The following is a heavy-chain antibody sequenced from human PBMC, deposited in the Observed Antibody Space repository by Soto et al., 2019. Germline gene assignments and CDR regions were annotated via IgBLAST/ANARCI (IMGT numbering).Heavy chain of an antibody. CDR3: ARAHEDYYDSSGYYYWFAP. Sequence: SETLSLTCTVSGGSISSGDYYWSWIRQPPGKGLEWIGYIYYSGSTYYNPSLKSRVTISVDTSKNQFSLKLSSVTAADTAVYYCARAHEDYYDSSGYYYWFAPWGQGTLVTVYS. V-gene: IGHV4-30-4*01. J-gene: IGHJ5*02. D-gene: IGHD3-22*01. CDR2: IYYSGST. CDR1: GGSISSGDYY.